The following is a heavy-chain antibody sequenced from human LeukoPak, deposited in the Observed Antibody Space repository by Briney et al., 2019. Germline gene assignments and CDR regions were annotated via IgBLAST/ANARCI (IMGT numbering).Heavy chain of an antibody. Sequence: ASVTVPCTASGYTFTSYYMHWVRQAPGQGLEWMGWINPNSGGTNYAQKFQGRVTMTRDTSISTAYMELSRLRSDDTAVYYCARPVGIAVAGTFRHWGQGTLVTVSS. CDR3: ARPVGIAVAGTFRH. J-gene: IGHJ1*01. V-gene: IGHV1-2*02. D-gene: IGHD6-19*01. CDR2: INPNSGGT. CDR1: GYTFTSYY.